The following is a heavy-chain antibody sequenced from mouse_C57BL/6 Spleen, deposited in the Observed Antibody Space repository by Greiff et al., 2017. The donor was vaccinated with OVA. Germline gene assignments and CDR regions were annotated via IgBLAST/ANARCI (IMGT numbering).Heavy chain of an antibody. V-gene: IGHV1-59*01. Sequence: QVQLQQSGAELVRPGTSVKLSCKASGYTFTSYWMHWVKQRPGQGLEWIGVIDPSDSYTNYNQKFKGKATLTVDTSSSTAYMQLSSLTSEDSAVYYCARIRDYYAMDYWGQGTSVTVSS. CDR3: ARIRDYYAMDY. D-gene: IGHD3-2*02. CDR1: GYTFTSYW. CDR2: IDPSDSYT. J-gene: IGHJ4*01.